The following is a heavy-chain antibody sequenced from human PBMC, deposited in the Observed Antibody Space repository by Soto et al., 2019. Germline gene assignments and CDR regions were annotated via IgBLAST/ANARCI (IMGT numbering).Heavy chain of an antibody. V-gene: IGHV3-48*03. J-gene: IGHJ4*02. Sequence: PGGSLRLSCAASGFTFSSYEMNWVRQAPGKGLEWVSYISSSGSTIYYADSVKGRFTISRDNAKNSLYLQMNSLRAEDTAVYYCARDHREKLRYCSGGSCYLTRLFDYWGQGTLVTVSS. CDR3: ARDHREKLRYCSGGSCYLTRLFDY. D-gene: IGHD2-15*01. CDR1: GFTFSSYE. CDR2: ISSSGSTI.